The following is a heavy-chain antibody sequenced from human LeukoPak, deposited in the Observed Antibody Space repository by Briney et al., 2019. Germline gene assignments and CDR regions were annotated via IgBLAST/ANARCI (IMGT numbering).Heavy chain of an antibody. J-gene: IGHJ6*04. CDR2: ISSSSSTI. D-gene: IGHD2-15*01. V-gene: IGHV3-48*01. Sequence: GGSLRLSCAASGFTFSSYSMNWVRQAPGKGLEWVSYISSSSSTIYYADSVEGRFTISRDNAKKSLYLQMNSLRAEDTAVYYCAREPLGGSWVDVWGKGTTVTVSS. CDR1: GFTFSSYS. CDR3: AREPLGGSWVDV.